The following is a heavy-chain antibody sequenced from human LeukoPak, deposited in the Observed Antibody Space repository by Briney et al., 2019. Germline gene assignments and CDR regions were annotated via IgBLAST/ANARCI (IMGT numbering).Heavy chain of an antibody. J-gene: IGHJ4*02. V-gene: IGHV3-23*01. CDR3: AKGGKWDVTPFDY. CDR2: ISGGGGRT. CDR1: GFTFPSYS. Sequence: GGSLRLSCAACGFTFPSYSMNWVRQDPGAGLEWVGTISGGGGRTYYADSGKGRFTISRDKSKNALYLQVNSLRAEDTAVYYCAKGGKWDVTPFDYWGQGTLVTVSS. D-gene: IGHD1-26*01.